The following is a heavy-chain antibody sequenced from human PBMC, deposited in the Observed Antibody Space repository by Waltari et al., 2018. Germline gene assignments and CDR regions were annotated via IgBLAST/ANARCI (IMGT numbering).Heavy chain of an antibody. CDR1: GGSISSSSYY. V-gene: IGHV4-39*01. CDR2: IYYSGST. J-gene: IGHJ4*02. Sequence: QLQLQESGPGLVKPSETLSLTCTVSGGSISSSSYYWGWIRQPPGKGLEWIGSIYYSGSTSYNPSLKSRVTISVDTSKNQFSLKLSSVTAADTAVYYCARLGGRSSWVDYWGQGTLVTVSS. D-gene: IGHD6-13*01. CDR3: ARLGGRSSWVDY.